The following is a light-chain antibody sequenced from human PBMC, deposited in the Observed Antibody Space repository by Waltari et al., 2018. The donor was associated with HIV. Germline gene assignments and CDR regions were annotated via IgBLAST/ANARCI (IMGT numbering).Light chain of an antibody. CDR2: LNSDGSH. CDR3: QTWGTGLRV. CDR1: SGHSSYA. Sequence: QLVLTQSPSASASLGASVKLTCTLSSGHSSYAIAWHQQQPDKGPRYLMKLNSDGSHSKGDGIPDRFSGSSSGAGRYLTISTLQSAHAADYSCQTWGTGLRVFGGGTKLTVL. J-gene: IGLJ3*02. V-gene: IGLV4-69*01.